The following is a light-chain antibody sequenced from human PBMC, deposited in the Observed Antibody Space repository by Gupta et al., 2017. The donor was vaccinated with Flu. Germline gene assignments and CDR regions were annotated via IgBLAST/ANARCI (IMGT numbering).Light chain of an antibody. CDR3: QMLDSSSDHWV. CDR2: DDT. V-gene: IGLV3-21*02. CDR1: NIAAKS. J-gene: IGLJ3*02. Sequence: SSVLTQPPSVSVAPGQAARITCGGNNIAAKSVHWYQQKPGQAPVLVIYDDTDRPSGIPERFSGSDSGNTATLTITRVEAGDEADYYCQMLDSSSDHWVFGGGTKLTVL.